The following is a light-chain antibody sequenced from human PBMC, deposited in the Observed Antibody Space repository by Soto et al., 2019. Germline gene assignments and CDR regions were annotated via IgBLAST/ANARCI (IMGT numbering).Light chain of an antibody. Sequence: DIQMTQSPSTLSASVGDRVTITCRASQSISSWLALYQQKPGTAPQLLIYKASSLQSGVPSRFSGRGSGTEFTLTISSLQPDDFATYYCQQYVTAFRSFGQGAKVDIK. V-gene: IGKV1-5*03. J-gene: IGKJ1*01. CDR1: QSISSW. CDR3: QQYVTAFRS. CDR2: KAS.